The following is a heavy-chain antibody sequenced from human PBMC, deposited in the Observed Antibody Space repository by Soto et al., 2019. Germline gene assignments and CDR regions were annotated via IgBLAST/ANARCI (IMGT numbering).Heavy chain of an antibody. CDR1: GFTFTNYA. CDR3: AKATRGQFIGAHCYAFDF. J-gene: IGHJ4*02. Sequence: EVQLLESGGGLVQPGGYLRLTCAASGFTFTNYAMNWVRNSPGKGLEWVASVIGTGIDTYHAASVKGRFTISRDNSRNTRYLEMNRLRAEDTAMYHCAKATRGQFIGAHCYAFDFWGQGILVTVS. CDR2: VIGTGIDT. D-gene: IGHD2-15*01. V-gene: IGHV3-23*01.